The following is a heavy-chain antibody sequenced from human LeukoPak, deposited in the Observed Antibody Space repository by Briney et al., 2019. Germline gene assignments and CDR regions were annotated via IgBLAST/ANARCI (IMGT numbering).Heavy chain of an antibody. Sequence: TGGSLRLSCAASGFTFSSYSMNWVRQAPGKGLEWVSSISESSNYTYYADSVKGRFTISRDNAKNSLYLQMNSLRAEDTALYYCAREFCSDGTCCWSFDFWGQGTLVTVSS. CDR2: ISESSNYT. CDR3: AREFCSDGTCCWSFDF. D-gene: IGHD2-15*01. V-gene: IGHV3-21*01. J-gene: IGHJ4*02. CDR1: GFTFSSYS.